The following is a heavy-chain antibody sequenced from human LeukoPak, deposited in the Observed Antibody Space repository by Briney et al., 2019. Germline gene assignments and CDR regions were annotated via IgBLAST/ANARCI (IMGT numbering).Heavy chain of an antibody. J-gene: IGHJ1*01. D-gene: IGHD2-15*01. CDR3: AKGGGSCLRGDAEYSQH. CDR1: GFTVSTNY. Sequence: PGGSLRLSCVASGFTVSTNYMGWVRQAPGKGLEWVSVIYSGGSTHYTDSVKGRFTISTDNSKNTLYVQMNSLRVEDTAVYYCAKGGGSCLRGDAEYSQHWGQGTLVTVSS. CDR2: IYSGGST. V-gene: IGHV3-53*01.